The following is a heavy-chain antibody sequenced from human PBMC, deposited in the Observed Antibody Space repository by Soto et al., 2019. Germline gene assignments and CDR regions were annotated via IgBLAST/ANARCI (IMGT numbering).Heavy chain of an antibody. D-gene: IGHD3-3*01. V-gene: IGHV3-30-3*01. CDR1: GFTFSSYA. CDR2: ISYDGSNK. Sequence: LRLSCAASGFTFSSYAMHWVRQAPGKGLEWVAVISYDGSNKYYADSAKGRFTISRDNSKNTLYLQMNSLRAEDTAVYYCAREFNRWAYYDFWSGYYTGGLTDYWGQGTLVTVSS. J-gene: IGHJ4*02. CDR3: AREFNRWAYYDFWSGYYTGGLTDY.